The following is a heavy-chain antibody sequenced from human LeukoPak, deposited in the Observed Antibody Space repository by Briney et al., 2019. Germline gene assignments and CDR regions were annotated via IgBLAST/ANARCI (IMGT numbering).Heavy chain of an antibody. CDR2: INPNSGGT. J-gene: IGHJ4*02. Sequence: VASVKVSCKASGYTFTGYYLHWVRQAPGQGLEWMGWINPNSGGTNYAQIFQDRVTMTRDTSISTAYMELSRLRSDDTAVYYCARGGYSGPDYGVIVYWGQGTLVTVSS. CDR1: GYTFTGYY. V-gene: IGHV1-2*02. D-gene: IGHD5-12*01. CDR3: ARGGYSGPDYGVIVY.